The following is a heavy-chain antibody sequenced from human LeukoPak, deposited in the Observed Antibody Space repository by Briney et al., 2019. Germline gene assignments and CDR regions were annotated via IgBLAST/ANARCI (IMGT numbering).Heavy chain of an antibody. CDR3: AKASSGWTKYYFDY. CDR2: ISGSGGST. CDR1: GFTFSSYA. J-gene: IGHJ4*02. V-gene: IGHV3-23*01. D-gene: IGHD6-19*01. Sequence: PGGSLRLSCAASGFTFSSYAMSWVRQAPGMGLEWVSAISGSGGSTYYADSVKGRFTISRDNSKNTLYLQMNSLRAEDTAVYYCAKASSGWTKYYFDYWGQGTLVTVSS.